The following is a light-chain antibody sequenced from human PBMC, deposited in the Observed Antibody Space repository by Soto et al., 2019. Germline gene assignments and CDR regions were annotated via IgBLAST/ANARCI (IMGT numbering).Light chain of an antibody. CDR1: QSIGDS. J-gene: IGKJ1*01. V-gene: IGKV1-5*01. CDR3: QQYNGYSRT. CDR2: DVS. Sequence: IQLTQSPSSLSACVGDRLTITCRASQSIGDSLAWYQQKPGKAPYLLISDVSSLERGVPSRFSGSGSGTEFTLTISSMQPDDFATFYCQQYNGYSRTFGQGTKVDIK.